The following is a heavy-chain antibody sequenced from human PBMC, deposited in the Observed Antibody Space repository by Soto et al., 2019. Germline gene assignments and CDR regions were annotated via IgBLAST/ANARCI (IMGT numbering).Heavy chain of an antibody. Sequence: EVQLLESGGVLVQPGGSLRLSCAASGFTFTNYAMSWFRQAPGKGLEWVSGISGSGAGTYYADSVKGRFTISRDNSKNTQYQEINSLSAEDTAVYYCAKSRITIFGVDGFDYWGQGTLVTVFS. CDR3: AKSRITIFGVDGFDY. J-gene: IGHJ4*02. D-gene: IGHD3-3*01. CDR1: GFTFTNYA. V-gene: IGHV3-23*01. CDR2: ISGSGAGT.